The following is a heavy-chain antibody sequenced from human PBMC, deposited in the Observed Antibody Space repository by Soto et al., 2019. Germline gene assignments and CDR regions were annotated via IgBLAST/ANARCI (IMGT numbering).Heavy chain of an antibody. CDR3: ARSYYDFWSGYYTRDYYYGMDV. D-gene: IGHD3-3*01. CDR2: ISYDGSNK. V-gene: IGHV3-30-3*01. CDR1: GFTFSSYA. J-gene: IGHJ6*02. Sequence: PGGSLRLSCAASGFTFSSYAMHWVRQAPGKGLEWVAVISYDGSNKYYADSVKGRFTISRDNSKNTLYLQMNSLRAEDTAVYYCARSYYDFWSGYYTRDYYYGMDVWGQGTTVTVSS.